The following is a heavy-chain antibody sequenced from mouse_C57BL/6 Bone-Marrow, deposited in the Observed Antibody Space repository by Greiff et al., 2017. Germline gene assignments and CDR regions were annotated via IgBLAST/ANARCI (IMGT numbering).Heavy chain of an antibody. CDR1: GYTFTSYD. CDR2: IYPRDGST. V-gene: IGHV1-85*01. Sequence: QVQLQQSGPELVKPGASVKLSCKASGYTFTSYDINWVKQRPGQGLEWIGWIYPRDGSTKYYEKFKGKATLTVDTSSSTAYMELHSLTSEDSAVYVWSRGNYGSSYDLDDWGQGTTLTVSS. D-gene: IGHD1-1*01. J-gene: IGHJ2*01. CDR3: SRGNYGSSYDLDD.